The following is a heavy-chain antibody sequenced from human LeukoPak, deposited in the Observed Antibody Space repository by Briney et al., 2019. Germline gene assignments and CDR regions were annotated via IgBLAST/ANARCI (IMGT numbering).Heavy chain of an antibody. CDR2: IYYSGST. CDR1: GGSISSYY. CDR3: ARDRDYYGSGSYYSGVNWFDP. Sequence: TSETLSLTCTVPGGSISSYYWSWIRQPPGKGLEWIWYIYYSGSTNYNPSLKSRVTISVDTSKNQFSLKLSSVTAADTAVYYCARDRDYYGSGSYYSGVNWFDPWGQGTLVTVSS. V-gene: IGHV4-59*01. J-gene: IGHJ5*02. D-gene: IGHD3-10*01.